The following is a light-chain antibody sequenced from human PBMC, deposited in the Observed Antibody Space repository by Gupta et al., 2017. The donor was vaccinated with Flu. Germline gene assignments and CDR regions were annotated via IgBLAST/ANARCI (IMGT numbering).Light chain of an antibody. CDR1: SSDVGRYNY. J-gene: IGLJ2*01. Sequence: SVTISCTGTSSDVGRYNYVSWYRQNPGKAPEVMIYEVTKRPSGIPDRFSGSKSGNTASLTVSGLQAEDEADYYCSSYAARNNVIFGGGTKLTVL. CDR2: EVT. V-gene: IGLV2-8*01. CDR3: SSYAARNNVI.